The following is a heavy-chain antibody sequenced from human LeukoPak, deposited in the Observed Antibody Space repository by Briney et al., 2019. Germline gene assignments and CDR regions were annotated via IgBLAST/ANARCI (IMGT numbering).Heavy chain of an antibody. CDR2: ISGSGGST. CDR1: GFTFDDSV. Sequence: GGSLRLSCAASGFTFDDSVMSWVRQVPGKGLEWVSAISGSGGSTYYADSVKGRFTISRDNSKNTLYLQMNSLRAEDTAVYYCAKDRSTPYGDYGDWGQGTLVTVSS. CDR3: AKDRSTPYGDYGD. J-gene: IGHJ4*02. D-gene: IGHD4-17*01. V-gene: IGHV3-23*01.